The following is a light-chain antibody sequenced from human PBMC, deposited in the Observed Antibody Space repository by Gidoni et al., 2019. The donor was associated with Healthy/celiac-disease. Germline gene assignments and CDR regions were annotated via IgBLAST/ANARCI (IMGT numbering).Light chain of an antibody. CDR3: QQYNSYPWT. CDR2: YAS. CDR1: QSISSW. J-gene: IGKJ1*01. Sequence: DIQMTQSPSTLSASVGDRVTITCRASQSISSWLAWYQQKPGKAPKLLIYYASSLESGVPSRFSGSGSGTEFTLTISSLQPDDFATYYCQQYNSYPWTSGQXTKVEIK. V-gene: IGKV1-5*01.